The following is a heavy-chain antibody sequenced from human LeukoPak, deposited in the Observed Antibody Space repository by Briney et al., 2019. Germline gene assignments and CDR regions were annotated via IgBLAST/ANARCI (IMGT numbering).Heavy chain of an antibody. J-gene: IGHJ5*02. Sequence: SETLSLTCTVSGGSISGYYWSWVRQPPGKGLEWIGYIYDSGTTNYNPSLTSRVTISEDTSKNQFSLKLTSVTAADTAVYYCAKKVESKWFDPWGQGTLVTVSS. V-gene: IGHV4-59*01. D-gene: IGHD1-1*01. CDR3: AKKVESKWFDP. CDR2: IYDSGTT. CDR1: GGSISGYY.